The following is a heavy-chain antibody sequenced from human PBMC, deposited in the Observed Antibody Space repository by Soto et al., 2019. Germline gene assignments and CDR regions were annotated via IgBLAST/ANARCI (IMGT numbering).Heavy chain of an antibody. D-gene: IGHD2-2*01. CDR1: GYTFTSYG. CDR2: ISAYNGNT. CDR3: ATTYCSSTSCPAYYGMDV. J-gene: IGHJ6*02. V-gene: IGHV1-18*04. Sequence: ASVKVSCKASGYTFTSYGISWVRQAPGQGLEWMGWISAYNGNTNYAQKLQGRVTMTTDTSTSTAYMELRSLRSDDTAVYYCATTYCSSTSCPAYYGMDVWGQGTTVTVSS.